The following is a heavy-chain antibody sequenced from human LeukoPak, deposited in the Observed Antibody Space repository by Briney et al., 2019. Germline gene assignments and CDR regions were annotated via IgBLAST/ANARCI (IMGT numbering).Heavy chain of an antibody. Sequence: PSETLSLTCTVSGGSISSSSYYWGWIRQPPGKGLEWIGSIYYSGSTYYNPSLKSRVTISVDTSKNQFSLKLSSVTAADTAVYYCASDFWSGENWFDPWGQGTLVTVSS. V-gene: IGHV4-39*07. CDR1: GGSISSSSYY. CDR2: IYYSGST. J-gene: IGHJ5*02. CDR3: ASDFWSGENWFDP. D-gene: IGHD3-3*01.